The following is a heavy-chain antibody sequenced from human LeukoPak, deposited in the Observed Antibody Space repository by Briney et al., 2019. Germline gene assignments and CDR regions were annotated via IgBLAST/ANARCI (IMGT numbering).Heavy chain of an antibody. Sequence: GRSLRLSCAASGFTFSSYGMHWVRQAPGKGLEWVAVIWYDGSNKYYADSVKGRFTISRDNSKNTLYLQMNSLRAEDTAVYYCAKEDSSRYFDYWGQGTLVTVSS. V-gene: IGHV3-33*06. D-gene: IGHD6-13*01. J-gene: IGHJ4*02. CDR2: IWYDGSNK. CDR3: AKEDSSRYFDY. CDR1: GFTFSSYG.